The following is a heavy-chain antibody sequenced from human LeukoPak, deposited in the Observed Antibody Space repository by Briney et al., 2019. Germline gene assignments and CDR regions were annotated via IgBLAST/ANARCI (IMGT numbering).Heavy chain of an antibody. CDR2: ISYDGTEI. Sequence: GGSLRLSCAASGFTFSGHGMHWVRQAPGKGLEWVAAISYDGTEIYYEDSVKGRFTISRDNSKNTLYLQMNSLRTDDTAVYYCARDHNGEVVGAMMSGYYYYYGMDVWGQGTTVTVSS. CDR3: ARDHNGEVVGAMMSGYYYYYGMDV. D-gene: IGHD1-26*01. CDR1: GFTFSGHG. V-gene: IGHV3-30*03. J-gene: IGHJ6*02.